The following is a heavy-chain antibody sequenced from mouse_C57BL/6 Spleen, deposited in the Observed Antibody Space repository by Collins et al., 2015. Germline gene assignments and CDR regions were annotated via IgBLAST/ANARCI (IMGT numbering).Heavy chain of an antibody. D-gene: IGHD1-1*01. CDR2: INPNNGDT. V-gene: IGHV1-22*01. Sequence: IHWVKQIHGRSLDWIGYINPNNGDTTYNQKFKGKATLTVNKSSNTAFMELRSLTSEDSAVYYCTNPGSRLSYAMAYWGQGTSVTVSS. CDR3: TNPGSRLSYAMAY. J-gene: IGHJ4*01.